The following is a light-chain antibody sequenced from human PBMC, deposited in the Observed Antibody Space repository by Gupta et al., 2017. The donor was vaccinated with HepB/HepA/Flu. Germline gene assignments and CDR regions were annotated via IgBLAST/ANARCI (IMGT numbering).Light chain of an antibody. CDR1: QSIFYSSSNKSY. CDR2: WAS. CDR3: QQYYNTPRT. V-gene: IGKV4-1*01. J-gene: IGKJ1*01. Sequence: DIVLTQSPDSLAVSLGEKATINCKSSQSIFYSSSNKSYLAWYQQKPGQPPKLLIYWASTRESGVPARFSGSGSGADFTLTISGLQSEDVAVYYCQQYYNTPRTFGQGTKVEIK.